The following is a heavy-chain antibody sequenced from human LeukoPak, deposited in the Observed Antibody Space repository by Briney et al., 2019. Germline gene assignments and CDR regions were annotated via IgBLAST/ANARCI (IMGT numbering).Heavy chain of an antibody. D-gene: IGHD1-26*01. V-gene: IGHV1-8*03. CDR2: MNPNSGNT. Sequence: ASVKVSCEASGYTFTSYDINWVRQATGQGLEWMGWMNPNSGNTGYAQKFQGRVTITRNTSISTAYMELSSLRSEDTAVYYCARGRSGCYYVSSFPLDYWGQGTLVTVSS. CDR3: ARGRSGCYYVSSFPLDY. J-gene: IGHJ4*02. CDR1: GYTFTSYD.